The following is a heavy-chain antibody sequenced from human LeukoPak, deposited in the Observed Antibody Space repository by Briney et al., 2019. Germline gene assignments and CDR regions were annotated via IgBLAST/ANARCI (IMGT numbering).Heavy chain of an antibody. V-gene: IGHV3-7*01. CDR2: IKQDESAR. CDR1: GFTFGSYW. Sequence: GGSLRLSRAASGFTFGSYWMSWVRQAPGKGLEWVAHIKQDESARYYVESVKGRFITSRDNAKNSLYLQMNTLRADDTAIYYCAIDLIDGLPDYFDYWGQGTLVTVSS. J-gene: IGHJ4*02. CDR3: AIDLIDGLPDYFDY. D-gene: IGHD2-21*01.